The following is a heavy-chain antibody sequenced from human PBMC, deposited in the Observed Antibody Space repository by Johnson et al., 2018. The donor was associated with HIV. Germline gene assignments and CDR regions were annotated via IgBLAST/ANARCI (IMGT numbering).Heavy chain of an antibody. CDR1: GFTFSSYA. Sequence: VQLVESGGGLVQPGGSLRLSCAASGFTFSSYAMHWVRQAPGKGLEYVSAISSNGGSTYYANSVKDRFTISRDNSTNTLYLQMGSLRAEDMAVYYCARSLGYCSGGSCPLDAFDIWGQGTMVTVSS. CDR3: ARSLGYCSGGSCPLDAFDI. D-gene: IGHD2-15*01. CDR2: ISSNGGST. V-gene: IGHV3-64*01. J-gene: IGHJ3*02.